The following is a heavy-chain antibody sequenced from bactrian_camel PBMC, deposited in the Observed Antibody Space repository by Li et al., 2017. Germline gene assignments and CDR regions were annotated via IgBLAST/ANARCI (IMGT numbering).Heavy chain of an antibody. V-gene: IGHV3S40*01. CDR3: GAAGEWCRLTETVTY. D-gene: IGHD8*01. CDR2: VDRGGWSR. J-gene: IGHJ4*01. CDR1: GNTGRSTY. Sequence: DVQLVESGGASVQAGESLRLSCVASGNTGRSTYMAWFRQAPGKERETVATVDRGGWSRYYADSVKGRFTIPKANAQMVVYLQMNNLVPEDTAMYYCGAAGEWCRLTETVTYWGQGTQVTVS.